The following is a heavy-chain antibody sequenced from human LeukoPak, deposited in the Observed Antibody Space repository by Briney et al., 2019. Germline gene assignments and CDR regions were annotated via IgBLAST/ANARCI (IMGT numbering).Heavy chain of an antibody. Sequence: SETLSLTCTVSGGSIGSNIYYWGWIRQPPGKGLEWIGSIHYRGGTYSNASLKSRLTISVDTSKNQFSLRLSSVTAADTAVYYCARVSEYYYDSSGYSPWYYYYYMDVWGKGTTVTVSS. CDR1: GGSIGSNIYY. J-gene: IGHJ6*03. CDR2: IHYRGGT. V-gene: IGHV4-39*01. D-gene: IGHD3-22*01. CDR3: ARVSEYYYDSSGYSPWYYYYYMDV.